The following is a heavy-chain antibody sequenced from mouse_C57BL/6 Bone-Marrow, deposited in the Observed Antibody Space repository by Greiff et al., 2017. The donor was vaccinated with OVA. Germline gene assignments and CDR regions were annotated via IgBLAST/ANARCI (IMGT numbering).Heavy chain of an antibody. V-gene: IGHV3-6*01. Sequence: EVHLVESGPGLVKPSQSLSLTCSVTGYSITSGYYWHWIRQFPGNKLEWMGYISYDGSNNYNPSLKNRISITRDTSKNQFFLKLNSVTTEDTATYYCARERDGYLFAYWGQGTLVTVSA. D-gene: IGHD2-3*01. CDR1: GYSITSGYY. CDR3: ARERDGYLFAY. J-gene: IGHJ3*01. CDR2: ISYDGSN.